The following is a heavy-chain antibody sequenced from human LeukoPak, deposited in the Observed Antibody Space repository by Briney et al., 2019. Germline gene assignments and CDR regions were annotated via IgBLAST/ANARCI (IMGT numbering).Heavy chain of an antibody. Sequence: PSETLSLTCSVSGGSISPYYWSWIRQPPGKGLEWIGYIYYSGSTNYNPSLKSRVTISLDTSKNQFSLKLTSVTAADTAVYYCARVLRWAAHFYYWGQGTLVTVSS. CDR2: IYYSGST. CDR1: GGSISPYY. CDR3: ARVLRWAAHFYY. V-gene: IGHV4-59*01. J-gene: IGHJ4*02. D-gene: IGHD4-23*01.